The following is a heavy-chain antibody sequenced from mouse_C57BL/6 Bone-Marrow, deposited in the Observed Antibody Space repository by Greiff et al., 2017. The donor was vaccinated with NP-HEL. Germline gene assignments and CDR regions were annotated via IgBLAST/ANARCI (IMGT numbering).Heavy chain of an antibody. J-gene: IGHJ4*01. CDR1: GFTFTDYY. CDR3: ARRGKTSYAMDY. V-gene: IGHV7-3*01. Sequence: EVQGVESGGGLVQPGGSLSLSCAASGFTFTDYYMSWVRQPPGKALEWLGFIRNKANGYTTEYSASVKGRFTISRDNSQSILYLQMNALRAEDSATYYCARRGKTSYAMDYWGQGTSVTVSS. CDR2: IRNKANGYTT.